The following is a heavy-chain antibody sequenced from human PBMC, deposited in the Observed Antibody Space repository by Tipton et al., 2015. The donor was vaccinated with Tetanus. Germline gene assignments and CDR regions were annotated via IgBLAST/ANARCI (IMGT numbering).Heavy chain of an antibody. D-gene: IGHD6-6*01. J-gene: IGHJ5*02. CDR3: ARGRGGGGVVRLNWFDP. V-gene: IGHV4-30-2*01. CDR2: IYHSGSP. CDR1: GGSITSGAYL. Sequence: LRLSCAVSGGSITSGAYLWGWIRQPPGKGLEWIGYIYHSGSPYYTPSLKSRVTLSVDPSMNQFSLQLSSVTAADTAVYYCARGRGGGGVVRLNWFDPWGQGTLVTVSS.